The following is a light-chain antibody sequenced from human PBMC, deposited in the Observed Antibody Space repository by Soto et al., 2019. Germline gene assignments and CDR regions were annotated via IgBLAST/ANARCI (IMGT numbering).Light chain of an antibody. Sequence: DIVLTQSPLSLPVTPGESASISCRASQSVRDSHLAWYQQKPGQAPSLLIYETSSRATGIPDRFRGSGSGTEFALTITRVEPEDVAMYFCQQYGSSPGTFGQGTKVDIK. CDR3: QQYGSSPGT. J-gene: IGKJ1*01. CDR1: QSVRDSH. CDR2: ETS. V-gene: IGKV3-20*01.